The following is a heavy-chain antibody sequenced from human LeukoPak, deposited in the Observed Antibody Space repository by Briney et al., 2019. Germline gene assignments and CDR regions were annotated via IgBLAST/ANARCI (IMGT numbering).Heavy chain of an antibody. D-gene: IGHD3-16*01. CDR3: ARDGGRLNSRQTLDWYFDL. CDR1: GYTFTSYY. J-gene: IGHJ2*01. V-gene: IGHV1-46*01. CDR2: INPSGGST. Sequence: ASVKVSCKASGYTFTSYYMHWVRQAPGQGLEWMGIINPSGGSTSYAQKFQGRVTITADKSTSTAYMELSSLRSEDTAVYYCARDGGRLNSRQTLDWYFDLWGRGTLVTVSS.